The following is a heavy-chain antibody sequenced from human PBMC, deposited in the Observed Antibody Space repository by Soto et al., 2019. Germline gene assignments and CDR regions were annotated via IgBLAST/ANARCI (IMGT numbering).Heavy chain of an antibody. CDR1: GFTVSSNY. CDR3: ARVRGANWGAFDI. CDR2: IYSGGST. J-gene: IGHJ3*02. V-gene: IGHV3-53*01. Sequence: GGSLRLSCAASGFTVSSNYMSWVRQAPGKGLEWVSVIYSGGSTYYADSVKGRFTISRDNSKNTLYLQMNSLRAEDTAVYYCARVRGANWGAFDIWGQGTMVTVSS. D-gene: IGHD7-27*01.